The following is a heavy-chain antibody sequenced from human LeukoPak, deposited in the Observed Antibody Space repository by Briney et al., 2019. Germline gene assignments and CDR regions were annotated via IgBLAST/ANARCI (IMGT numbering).Heavy chain of an antibody. CDR1: GFTFSDSG. Sequence: GGSLRLSCAASGFTFSDSGIHWVRQASGKGLEWVGHIRSKADNYATVYAASVKGRFAITRDNSENTAYLQMNSLKIEDTAVYYCTRLYGGNSDDAFDIWGQGTKVTVSS. D-gene: IGHD4-23*01. CDR3: TRLYGGNSDDAFDI. V-gene: IGHV3-73*01. CDR2: IRSKADNYAT. J-gene: IGHJ3*02.